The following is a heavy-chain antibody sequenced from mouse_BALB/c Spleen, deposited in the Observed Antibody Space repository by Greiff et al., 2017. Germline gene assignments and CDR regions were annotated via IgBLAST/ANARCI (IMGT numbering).Heavy chain of an antibody. CDR3: ARLLLVMGYAMDY. J-gene: IGHJ4*01. D-gene: IGHD2-12*01. CDR2: IDPYYGGT. V-gene: IGHV1-39*01. Sequence: EVKLVESGPELEKPGASVRISCKASGYSFTGYNMNWVKQSNGKSLEWIGNIDPYYGGTSYNQKFKGKATLTVDKSSSTAYMQLKSLTSEDSAVYYCARLLLVMGYAMDYWGQGTSVTVSS. CDR1: GYSFTGYN.